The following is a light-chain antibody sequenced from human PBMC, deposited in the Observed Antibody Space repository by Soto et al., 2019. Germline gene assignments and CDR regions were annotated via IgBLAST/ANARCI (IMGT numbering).Light chain of an antibody. CDR2: GAF. J-gene: IGKJ1*01. Sequence: EIVMTQSPVTPSVSPGERATLPCRASQSVSSNLAWYQQKPGQAPSLLIYGAFTRATGIPARFSGTGSGTEFTLTISSLKYEDFALYYCQQYNDWTLTFGQGTKVDIK. CDR1: QSVSSN. V-gene: IGKV3-15*01. CDR3: QQYNDWTLT.